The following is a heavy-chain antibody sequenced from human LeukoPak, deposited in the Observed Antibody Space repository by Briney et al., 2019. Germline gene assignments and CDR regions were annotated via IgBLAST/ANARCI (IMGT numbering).Heavy chain of an antibody. CDR1: GFAFSTYG. CDR2: IRHVGSNE. J-gene: IGHJ3*02. Sequence: GGSLRLSCAASGFAFSTYGMHWVRQAPGKGLEWVAFIRHVGSNEYYADSVRGRFAISRDNSQNTLHLQMDILRVEDTAVYYCVKDWGVLPDYSADGFDIWGPGTVVTVSS. V-gene: IGHV3-30*02. D-gene: IGHD4-11*01. CDR3: VKDWGVLPDYSADGFDI.